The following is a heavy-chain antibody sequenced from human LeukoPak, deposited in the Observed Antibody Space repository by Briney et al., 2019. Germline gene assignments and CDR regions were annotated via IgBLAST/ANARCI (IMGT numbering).Heavy chain of an antibody. D-gene: IGHD2-21*02. CDR1: GFTVSSNY. Sequence: GGSLRLSCAASGFTVSSNYMSWVRQAPGKGLEWVSVIYSGGSTYYADSVKGRFTISRDNSKNTLYLQMNSLRAEDTAVYYCASNIVVVTAIDHWGQGTLVTVSS. CDR2: IYSGGST. V-gene: IGHV3-66*01. CDR3: ASNIVVVTAIDH. J-gene: IGHJ4*02.